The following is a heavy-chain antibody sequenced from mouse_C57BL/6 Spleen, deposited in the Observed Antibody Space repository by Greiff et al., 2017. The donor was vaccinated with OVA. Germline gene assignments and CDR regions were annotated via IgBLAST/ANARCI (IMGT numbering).Heavy chain of an antibody. Sequence: EVHLVESGGDLVKPGGSLKLSCAASGFTFSSYGMSWVRQTPDKRLEWVATISSGGSYTYYPDSVKGRFTISRDNAKNTLYLQMSSLKSEDTAMYYCARPPNGDVRDWYFDVWGTGTTVTVSS. J-gene: IGHJ1*03. CDR2: ISSGGSYT. CDR1: GFTFSSYG. D-gene: IGHD4-1*01. CDR3: ARPPNGDVRDWYFDV. V-gene: IGHV5-6*01.